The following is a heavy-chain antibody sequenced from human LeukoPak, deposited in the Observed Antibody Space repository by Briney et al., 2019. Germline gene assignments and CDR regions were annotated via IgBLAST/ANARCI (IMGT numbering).Heavy chain of an antibody. Sequence: PGGSLRLSCAASGFTFSSYEMNWVRQAPGKGLEWVSYISSSGSTIYYADSVKGRFTISRDNAKNSLYLQMNSLRVEDTAVYYCAKHDYGGYYRKNWFDPWGQGTLVTVSS. J-gene: IGHJ5*02. CDR2: ISSSGSTI. D-gene: IGHD3-22*01. V-gene: IGHV3-48*03. CDR1: GFTFSSYE. CDR3: AKHDYGGYYRKNWFDP.